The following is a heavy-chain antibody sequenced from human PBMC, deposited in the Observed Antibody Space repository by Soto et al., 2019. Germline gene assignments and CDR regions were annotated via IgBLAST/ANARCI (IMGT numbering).Heavy chain of an antibody. Sequence: QLQLQESGPGLVKPSETLSLTCTVSGGSIISNYFFWGWIRQPPGKGLEWIGTIYYSGRNYYNPALKSPVTISVDTSKTRFSLKLSSVTAADTAMYYCARLNGDFPPRNWFDPWGQGTLVPVSS. CDR2: IYYSGRN. V-gene: IGHV4-39*01. CDR3: ARLNGDFPPRNWFDP. D-gene: IGHD4-17*01. J-gene: IGHJ5*02. CDR1: GGSIISNYFF.